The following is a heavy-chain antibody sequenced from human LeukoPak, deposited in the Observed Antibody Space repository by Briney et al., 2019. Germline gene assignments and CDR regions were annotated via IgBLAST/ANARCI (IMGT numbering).Heavy chain of an antibody. D-gene: IGHD5-18*01. Sequence: GRSLTLSCAASGFTFSSYALHWVRQAPGKGLEWVAVISYDGSNKYYADSVKGRFTISRDNSKNTLYLQMNSLRAEDTAVYYCARDHGGYSYGVGGLDYWGQGTLVTVSS. J-gene: IGHJ4*02. CDR1: GFTFSSYA. V-gene: IGHV3-30-3*01. CDR2: ISYDGSNK. CDR3: ARDHGGYSYGVGGLDY.